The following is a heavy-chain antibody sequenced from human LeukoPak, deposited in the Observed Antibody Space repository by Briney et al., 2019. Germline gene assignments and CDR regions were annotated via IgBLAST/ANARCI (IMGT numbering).Heavy chain of an antibody. CDR3: ARRYYYDSSGYLDY. Sequence: GESLKISCKGSGYRFTSYWIGWVRQMPGKGLEWMGIIYPGGSDTKYSPSFQGQVTISADKSISTAYLQWSSLKASDTAMYYCARRYYYDSSGYLDYWGQGTLVTVSS. J-gene: IGHJ4*02. CDR2: IYPGGSDT. V-gene: IGHV5-51*01. CDR1: GYRFTSYW. D-gene: IGHD3-22*01.